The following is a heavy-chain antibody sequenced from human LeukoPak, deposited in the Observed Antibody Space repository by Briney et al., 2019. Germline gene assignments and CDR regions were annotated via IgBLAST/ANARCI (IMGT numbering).Heavy chain of an antibody. Sequence: SGTLSLTCTVSGGSISSGSYYWSWIRQPAGKGLEWIGRIYTSGSTDYNPSLKSRVTISVDTSKNQFSLKLSSVTAADTAVYYCASSDYYGSGSYLVYWGQGTLVTVSS. V-gene: IGHV4-61*02. CDR2: IYTSGST. D-gene: IGHD3-10*01. CDR1: GGSISSGSYY. J-gene: IGHJ4*02. CDR3: ASSDYYGSGSYLVY.